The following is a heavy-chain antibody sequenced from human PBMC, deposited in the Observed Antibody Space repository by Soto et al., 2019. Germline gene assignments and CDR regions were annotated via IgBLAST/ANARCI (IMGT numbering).Heavy chain of an antibody. V-gene: IGHV4-31*03. J-gene: IGHJ5*02. CDR2: IYHSGST. Sequence: QVQLQESGPGLVKPSQTLSLTCTVSGGSISRGGYYYNWIRQLPGKGLEWIGYIYHSGSTNYNPSHKSRVTISVDTSKNQLSLKLSSVTAADTAVYYCARDGAGGYGLGWFDPWGQGTLVTVSS. D-gene: IGHD2-15*01. CDR3: ARDGAGGYGLGWFDP. CDR1: GGSISRGGYY.